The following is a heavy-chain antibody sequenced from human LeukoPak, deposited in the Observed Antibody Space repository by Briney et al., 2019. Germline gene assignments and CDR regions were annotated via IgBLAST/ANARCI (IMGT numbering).Heavy chain of an antibody. CDR1: GFTFSSYA. V-gene: IGHV3-23*01. D-gene: IGHD3-22*01. J-gene: IGHJ3*01. Sequence: PGGSLRLSCAASGFTFSSYAMSWVRQAPGKGLEWVSAISGSGGSTYYADSVKGRFTISRDNSKNTLYLQMNILRAEDTAVYYCAKDPRTYYYDSSGYSYWGQGTMVTVSS. CDR3: AKDPRTYYYDSSGYSY. CDR2: ISGSGGST.